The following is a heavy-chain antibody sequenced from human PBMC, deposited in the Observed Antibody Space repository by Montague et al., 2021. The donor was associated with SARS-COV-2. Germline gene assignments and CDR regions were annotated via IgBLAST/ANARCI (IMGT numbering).Heavy chain of an antibody. CDR1: GFTFSSYA. Sequence: SLRLSCAASGFTFSSYAMIWVRQAPGKGLEWVSTISSTGGSTYYADSVKGRFIISRDNSRNTLYMQMNNLRAEDTAVYYCAKGFTYYFASGGYPNYFDAWGQGTMVSVSS. D-gene: IGHD3-10*01. J-gene: IGHJ4*03. CDR2: ISSTGGST. CDR3: AKGFTYYFASGGYPNYFDA. V-gene: IGHV3-23*01.